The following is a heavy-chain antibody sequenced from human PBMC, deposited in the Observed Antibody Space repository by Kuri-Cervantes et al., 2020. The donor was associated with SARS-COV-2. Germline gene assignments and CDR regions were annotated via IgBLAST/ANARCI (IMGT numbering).Heavy chain of an antibody. CDR1: GYTFTSYG. CDR3: ARDYCSGGSCRDFDY. CDR2: ISAYNGNT. D-gene: IGHD2-15*01. Sequence: GESLKISCKASGYTFTSYGISWVRQAPGQGLEWMGWISAYNGNTNYAQKLQGRVTMTTDTSTSTAYMELRSLRSDDTAVYYCARDYCSGGSCRDFDYWGQGTLVTVSS. V-gene: IGHV1-18*01. J-gene: IGHJ4*02.